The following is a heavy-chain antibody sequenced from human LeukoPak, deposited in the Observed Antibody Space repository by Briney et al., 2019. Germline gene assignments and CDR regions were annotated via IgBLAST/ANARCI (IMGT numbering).Heavy chain of an antibody. Sequence: PSETLSLTCTVSGGSISSSSYYWGWIRQPPGKGLEWIGSIYYSGSTYYNPSLKSRVTISVDTSKNQFSLKLSSVTAADTAMYYCASPTRGWLQFDAFDIWGQGTMVTVSS. CDR1: GGSISSSSYY. CDR2: IYYSGST. V-gene: IGHV4-39*07. J-gene: IGHJ3*02. D-gene: IGHD5-24*01. CDR3: ASPTRGWLQFDAFDI.